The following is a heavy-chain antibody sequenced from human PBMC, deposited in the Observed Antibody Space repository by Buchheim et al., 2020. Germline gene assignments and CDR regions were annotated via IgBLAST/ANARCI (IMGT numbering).Heavy chain of an antibody. D-gene: IGHD2-15*01. CDR2: IYHIGTT. V-gene: IGHV4-4*02. J-gene: IGHJ2*01. CDR3: ARAVVVVAAYWYFDL. CDR1: GAPITSSNW. Sequence: QAQLQESGPGLVNPSATLSPTSAVFGAPITSSNWWSWVRQPPEKGLEWIGAIYHIGTTNYNPSLKSRVTISVDNSKNQSSLKLSSVTAADTAVYYCARAVVVVAAYWYFDLWGRGTL.